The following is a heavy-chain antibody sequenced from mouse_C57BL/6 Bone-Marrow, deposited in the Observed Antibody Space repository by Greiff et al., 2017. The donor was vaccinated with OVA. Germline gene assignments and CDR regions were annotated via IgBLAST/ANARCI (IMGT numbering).Heavy chain of an antibody. V-gene: IGHV6-3*01. D-gene: IGHD1-1*01. J-gene: IGHJ3*01. CDR2: IRLKSDNYAT. CDR3: TEFYYYGSSYSY. CDR1: GFTFSNYW. Sequence: EVKLVESGGGLVQPGGSMKLSCVASGFTFSNYWMNWVRQSPEKGLEWVAQIRLKSDNYATHYAESVKGRFTISRDDSKSSVYLQMNNLRAEDTGIYYCTEFYYYGSSYSYWGQGTLVTVSA.